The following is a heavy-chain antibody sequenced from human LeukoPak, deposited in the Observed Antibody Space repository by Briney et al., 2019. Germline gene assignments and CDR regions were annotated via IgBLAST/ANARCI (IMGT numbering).Heavy chain of an antibody. J-gene: IGHJ3*02. V-gene: IGHV1-46*01. CDR1: GYTFTSYY. Sequence: ASVKVSCKASGYTFTSYYMHWVRQAPGQGLEWMGIINPSGGSTSYAQKFQGRVTMTRDTSTSTDYMELSSLRSEDTAVYYCARSRDFSGSYATYDAFDIWGQGTMVTVSS. D-gene: IGHD1-26*01. CDR2: INPSGGST. CDR3: ARSRDFSGSYATYDAFDI.